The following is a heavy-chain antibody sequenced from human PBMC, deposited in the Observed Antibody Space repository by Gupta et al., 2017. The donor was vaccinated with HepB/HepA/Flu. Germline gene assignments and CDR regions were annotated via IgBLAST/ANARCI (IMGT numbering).Heavy chain of an antibody. J-gene: IGHJ3*02. Sequence: EVQLLESGGGLVQPGRSLRLSCAASGFTFSRYAISWVRLAPGKGLEWVSAISGSGGSTYYADSVKGRFTISRDNSKNTLYLQMNSLRAEDTAVYYCAKAVKYSYLSGDAFDIWGQGTMVTVSS. D-gene: IGHD5-18*01. V-gene: IGHV3-23*01. CDR1: GFTFSRYA. CDR2: ISGSGGST. CDR3: AKAVKYSYLSGDAFDI.